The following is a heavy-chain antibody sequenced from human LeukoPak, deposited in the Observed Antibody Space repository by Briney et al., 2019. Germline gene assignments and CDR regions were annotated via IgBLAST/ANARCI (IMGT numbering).Heavy chain of an antibody. D-gene: IGHD6-6*01. CDR2: ISSSSTYI. J-gene: IGHJ4*02. CDR3: ARDPWGSSSY. V-gene: IGHV3-21*01. CDR1: GFIFSSYG. Sequence: PGRSLRLSCAASGFIFSSYGIHWVRQAPGMGLEWVSSISSSSTYIYYADSVKGRFTISRDNAKNSLYLQMNSLRAEDTAVYYCARDPWGSSSYWGQGILVTVSS.